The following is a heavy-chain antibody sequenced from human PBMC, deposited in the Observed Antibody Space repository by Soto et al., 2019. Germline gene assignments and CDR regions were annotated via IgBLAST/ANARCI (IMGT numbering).Heavy chain of an antibody. CDR2: VRNKANSHTT. CDR1: GFTFSAYY. CDR3: ARGHHAVDY. Sequence: EVQLVESGGGLVQPGGSLRLSCTASGFTFSAYYMDWVRQAPGKGLEWVGRVRNKANSHTTEYAASVKGRFTISRDDSQNSLSLQMNSLESEDTAVYYCARGHHAVDYWGQGTLVTVSS. V-gene: IGHV3-72*01. D-gene: IGHD2-2*01. J-gene: IGHJ4*02.